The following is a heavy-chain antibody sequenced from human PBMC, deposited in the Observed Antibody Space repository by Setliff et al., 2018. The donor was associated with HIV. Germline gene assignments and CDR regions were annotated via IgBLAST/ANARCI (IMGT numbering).Heavy chain of an antibody. D-gene: IGHD5-12*01. Sequence: SVKVSCKASGVTFSSYAISWVRQAPGQGLEWMGGIIPIFGTGNSAQKFQDRVTITADDSTSTAYMELSSLRSEDTAVYYCAIDVIGGWLRPMPDFWGPGTLVTVSS. CDR1: GVTFSSYA. J-gene: IGHJ4*02. CDR2: IIPIFGTG. CDR3: AIDVIGGWLRPMPDF. V-gene: IGHV1-69*13.